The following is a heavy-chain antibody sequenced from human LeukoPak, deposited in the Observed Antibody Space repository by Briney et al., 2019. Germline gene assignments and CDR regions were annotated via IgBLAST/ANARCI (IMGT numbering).Heavy chain of an antibody. CDR2: IKSKTDGGTT. V-gene: IGHV3-15*01. D-gene: IGHD1-14*01. CDR3: TTVFSGGISDY. Sequence: PGGYLRLPCAASGFTFSNAWMSWVRQAPGKGLEWVGRIKSKTDGGTTDYAAPVKGRFTISRDDSKNTLYLQMNSLKTEDTAVYYCTTVFSGGISDYWGQGTLVTVSS. CDR1: GFTFSNAW. J-gene: IGHJ4*02.